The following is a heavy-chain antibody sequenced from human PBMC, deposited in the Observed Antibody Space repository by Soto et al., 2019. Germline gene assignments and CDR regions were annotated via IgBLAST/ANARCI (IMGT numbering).Heavy chain of an antibody. D-gene: IGHD2-15*01. J-gene: IGHJ4*02. CDR2: IYYSGST. V-gene: IGHV4-59*01. Sequence: SETLSLTCTVSGGSISSYYWSWIRQPPGKGLEWIGYIYYSGSTNYNPSLKSRVTISVDTSKNQFSLKLSSVTAADTAVYYCARSRKGVVVAATYDYWGQGTLVTVYS. CDR3: ARSRKGVVVAATYDY. CDR1: GGSISSYY.